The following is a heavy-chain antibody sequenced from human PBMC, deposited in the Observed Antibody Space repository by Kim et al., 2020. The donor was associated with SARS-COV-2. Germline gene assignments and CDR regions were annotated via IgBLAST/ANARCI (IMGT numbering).Heavy chain of an antibody. CDR2: ISSSSSYI. V-gene: IGHV3-21*01. Sequence: GGSLRLSCAASGFTFSSYSMNWVRQAPGKGLEWVSSISSSSSYIYYADSVKGRFTISRDNAKNSLYLQMNSLRAEDTAVYYCGLEGGRFYRSPSYWGQGTLVTVSS. D-gene: IGHD3-10*01. J-gene: IGHJ4*02. CDR3: GLEGGRFYRSPSY. CDR1: GFTFSSYS.